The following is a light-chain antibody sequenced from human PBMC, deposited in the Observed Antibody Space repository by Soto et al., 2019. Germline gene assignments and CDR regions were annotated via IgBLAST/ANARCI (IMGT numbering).Light chain of an antibody. V-gene: IGLV2-11*01. J-gene: IGLJ1*01. CDR3: CTYTGGLNHYA. CDR2: DVS. Sequence: QSVLTQPRSVSGSPGQSITISCTGTSSDVSAYNYVSWYQQHPGKAPKIMIYDVSKRPSGVPDRFSGSKSGNTASLTISGLQTEDEADYYCCTYTGGLNHYAFGTGTKLTVL. CDR1: SSDVSAYNY.